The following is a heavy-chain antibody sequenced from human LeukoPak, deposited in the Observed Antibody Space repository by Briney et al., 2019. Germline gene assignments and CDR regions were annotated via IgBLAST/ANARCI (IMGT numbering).Heavy chain of an antibody. D-gene: IGHD6-19*01. CDR3: ARGGIAVAGTRGAHGY. Sequence: PSETLSLTCAVYGGSFSGYYWSWIRQPPGKGLEWIGEINHSGSTNYNPSLKSRVIISVDTSKNQFSLKLSSVTAADTAVYYCARGGIAVAGTRGAHGYWGQGTLVTVSS. CDR2: INHSGST. J-gene: IGHJ4*02. CDR1: GGSFSGYY. V-gene: IGHV4-34*01.